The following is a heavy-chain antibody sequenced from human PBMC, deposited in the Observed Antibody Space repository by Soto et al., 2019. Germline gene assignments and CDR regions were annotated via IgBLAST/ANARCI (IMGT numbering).Heavy chain of an antibody. V-gene: IGHV1-69*08. CDR2: IIPIPDIT. CDR3: ARDRMTTRGDDFDA. CDR1: GDTFSTYI. Sequence: QDQLVQSGTEVKKPGSSVKVSCKASGDTFSTYIISWVRQAPGQGLEWMGRIIPIPDITNYAQKFQGRVTLTADKSTSTAYMELSSLRSEDTAVYYCARDRMTTRGDDFDAWGQGTRVTVSS. D-gene: IGHD1-1*01. J-gene: IGHJ3*01.